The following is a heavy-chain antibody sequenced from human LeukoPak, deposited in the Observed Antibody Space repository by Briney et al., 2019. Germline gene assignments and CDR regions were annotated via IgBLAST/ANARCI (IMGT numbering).Heavy chain of an antibody. Sequence: PGGSLRLSCAASGFTFSSYGMHWVRQAPGKGLEWVAFIRYDGSNKYYADSVKGRFTISRDNSKNTLYLQMNSLRAEDTAVYYCAKDVSDIVVVPAAQHHDAFDIWGQGTMVTVSS. CDR1: GFTFSSYG. V-gene: IGHV3-30*02. CDR2: IRYDGSNK. D-gene: IGHD2-2*01. J-gene: IGHJ3*02. CDR3: AKDVSDIVVVPAAQHHDAFDI.